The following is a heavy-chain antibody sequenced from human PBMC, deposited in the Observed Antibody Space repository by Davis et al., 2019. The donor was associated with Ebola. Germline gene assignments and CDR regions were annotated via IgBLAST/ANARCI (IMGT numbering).Heavy chain of an antibody. CDR1: GFTFSSYA. CDR2: ISYDGSNK. D-gene: IGHD1-26*01. V-gene: IGHV3-30*04. CDR3: ARIVGALAHYGMDV. J-gene: IGHJ6*04. Sequence: GGSLRLSCAASGFTFSSYAMHWVRQAPGKGLEWVAVISYDGSNKYYADSVKGRFTISRDNAKNSLYLQMNSLRAEDTAVYYCARIVGALAHYGMDVWGKGTTVTVSS.